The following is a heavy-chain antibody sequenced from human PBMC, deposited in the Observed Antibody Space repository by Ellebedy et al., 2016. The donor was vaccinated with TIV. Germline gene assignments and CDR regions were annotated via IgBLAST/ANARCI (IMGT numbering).Heavy chain of an antibody. Sequence: MPSETLSLTCTVSGGSISSGAFYWTWIRQQPGKGLEWIGNIYYSGSTSYRPSLKGRITISIDTSKNPFSLRLRAVTAADTAVDYCARDEGGSGSLSYWGQGTLVTVSS. D-gene: IGHD3-10*01. V-gene: IGHV4-31*03. J-gene: IGHJ4*02. CDR3: ARDEGGSGSLSY. CDR1: GGSISSGAFY. CDR2: IYYSGST.